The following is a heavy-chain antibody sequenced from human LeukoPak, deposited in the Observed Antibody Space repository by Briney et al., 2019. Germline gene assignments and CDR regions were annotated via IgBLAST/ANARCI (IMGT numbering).Heavy chain of an antibody. CDR1: GFTVSSNY. V-gene: IGHV3-53*01. CDR3: ARGVPYDSWSGPHYSNY. D-gene: IGHD3-3*01. J-gene: IGHJ4*02. Sequence: GGSLRLSRAASGFTVSSNYMSWVRQAPGKGLEWVSVIYSGGSTYYADSVKGRFTISRDSAKNSLYLQMNSLRAEDTAVYYYARGVPYDSWSGPHYSNYWGQGTLVTVSS. CDR2: IYSGGST.